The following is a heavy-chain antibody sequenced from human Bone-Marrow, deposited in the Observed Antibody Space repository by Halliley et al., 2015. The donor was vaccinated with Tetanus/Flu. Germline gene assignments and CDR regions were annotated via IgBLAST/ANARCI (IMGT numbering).Heavy chain of an antibody. V-gene: IGHV3-23*01. Sequence: SLRLSCVSSGFDFSSFGMGWVRLAPGKGLEWVAGLIGSGVVTYHAASVRGRFTVSRDNFRSTLCLQMNSLRAEDTALYYCAKDPRYLIRQFDSWGQGTLVTVSS. CDR1: GFDFSSFG. CDR2: LIGSGVVT. D-gene: IGHD2-21*01. J-gene: IGHJ5*01. CDR3: AKDPRYLIRQFDS.